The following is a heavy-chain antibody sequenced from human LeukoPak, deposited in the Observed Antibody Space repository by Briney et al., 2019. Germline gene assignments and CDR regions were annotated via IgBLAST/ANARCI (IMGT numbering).Heavy chain of an antibody. Sequence: SETLSLTCTVSGGSISTYFWSWIRQPPGKGLEWIGYIYYSGNTHYNPSLKSQVTISVDTSKTQFSLKLSSVAAADTAVYYCARGRSSYGLDVWGKGTTVTVSS. CDR3: ARGRSSYGLDV. J-gene: IGHJ6*04. CDR1: GGSISTYF. CDR2: IYYSGNT. V-gene: IGHV4-59*01.